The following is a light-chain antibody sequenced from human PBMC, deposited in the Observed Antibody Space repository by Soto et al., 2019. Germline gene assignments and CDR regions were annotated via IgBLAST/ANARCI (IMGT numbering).Light chain of an antibody. J-gene: IGKJ1*01. CDR3: QQYHASPWT. V-gene: IGKV3-20*01. Sequence: ESVLKQSPGTLSLYPGESATLYCRASQSIPNNNLAWSQQKPGQAPRLLFYGAFNRSSGIPDRFSGSGSGTDFTLTISRVEPVDFAVYSCQQYHASPWTFGQGTKVDI. CDR2: GAF. CDR1: QSIPNNN.